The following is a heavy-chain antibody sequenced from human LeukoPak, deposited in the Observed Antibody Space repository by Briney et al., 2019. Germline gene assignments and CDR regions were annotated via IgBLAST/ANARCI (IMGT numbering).Heavy chain of an antibody. J-gene: IGHJ4*02. CDR2: INPSGGST. D-gene: IGHD6-19*01. V-gene: IGHV1-46*01. CDR3: GIAVAGTGIDY. Sequence: GASVKVSCKASGYTLTSYYMHWVRQAPGQGLEWMGIINPSGGSTSYAQKFQGRVTMTRDTSTSTVYMELSSLRSEDTAVYYCGIAVAGTGIDYWGQGTLVTVSS. CDR1: GYTLTSYY.